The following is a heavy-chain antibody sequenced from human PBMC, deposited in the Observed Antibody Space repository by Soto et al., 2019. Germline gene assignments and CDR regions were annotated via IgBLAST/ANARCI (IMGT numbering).Heavy chain of an antibody. Sequence: SETLSLTCTVSGGSISSYYWSWIRQPPGKGLEWIGYIYYSGSTNYNPSLKSRVTISVDTSKNQFSLKLSSVTAADTAVYYCARDLGDVVVPAATYGMDVWGQGTTVTVSS. D-gene: IGHD2-2*01. CDR3: ARDLGDVVVPAATYGMDV. CDR1: GGSISSYY. V-gene: IGHV4-59*01. CDR2: IYYSGST. J-gene: IGHJ6*02.